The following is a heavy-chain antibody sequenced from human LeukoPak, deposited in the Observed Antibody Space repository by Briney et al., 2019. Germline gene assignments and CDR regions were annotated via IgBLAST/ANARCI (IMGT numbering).Heavy chain of an antibody. D-gene: IGHD6-6*01. CDR2: IYYRSKWYD. V-gene: IGHV6-1*01. CDR1: GDSVSSNSAA. J-gene: IGHJ3*02. Sequence: SQTLSLTCAISGDSVSSNSAAWNWIRQSPSRGLEWLGRIYYRSKWYDDYAVSVKSRITINPDTSKNQFSLQLNSVTPEDTAVYYCTRGYSSSSEAFDIWGQGTMVAVSS. CDR3: TRGYSSSSEAFDI.